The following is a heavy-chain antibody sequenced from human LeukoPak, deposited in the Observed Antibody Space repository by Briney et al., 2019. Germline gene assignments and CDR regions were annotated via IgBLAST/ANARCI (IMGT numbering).Heavy chain of an antibody. V-gene: IGHV3-74*01. CDR2: INTVGSST. CDR3: ARVVVTSSGSGGYYYYMDV. Sequence: PGGSLRLSCAASGFTFSSYWMHWVRQAPGKGLVWVSRINTVGSSTTYADSVKGRFTISRDNAKNTPYLQMTSLRADDTAVYFCARVVVTSSGSGGYYYYMDVWGKGTTVTVSS. J-gene: IGHJ6*03. D-gene: IGHD2-21*02. CDR1: GFTFSSYW.